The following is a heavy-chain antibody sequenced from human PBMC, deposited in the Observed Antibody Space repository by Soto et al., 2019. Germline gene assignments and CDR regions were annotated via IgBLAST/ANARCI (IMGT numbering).Heavy chain of an antibody. D-gene: IGHD3-22*01. CDR2: IDPSDSQT. V-gene: IGHV5-10-1*01. Sequence: GESLKISCKGSGYSFAGCWITWVRQKPGKGLEWMGRIDPSDSQTYYSPSFRGHVTISVTKSITTVFLQWSSLRASDTAMYYCARQIYDSDTGPNFQYYFDSWGQGTPVTVSS. CDR1: GYSFAGCW. CDR3: ARQIYDSDTGPNFQYYFDS. J-gene: IGHJ4*02.